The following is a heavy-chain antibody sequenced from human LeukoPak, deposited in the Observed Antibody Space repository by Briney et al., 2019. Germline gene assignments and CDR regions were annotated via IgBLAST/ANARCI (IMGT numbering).Heavy chain of an antibody. CDR3: ARERGYSYGLVFDY. Sequence: GRSLRLSCAASGFTFSRYSINWVRQAPGKGLEWVAVISYDGSKKSYADSVKGRFTISRDNSKNTLYLQMNSLRAEDTAVYYCARERGYSYGLVFDYWGQGTLVTVSS. CDR2: ISYDGSKK. V-gene: IGHV3-30*04. D-gene: IGHD5-18*01. J-gene: IGHJ4*02. CDR1: GFTFSRYS.